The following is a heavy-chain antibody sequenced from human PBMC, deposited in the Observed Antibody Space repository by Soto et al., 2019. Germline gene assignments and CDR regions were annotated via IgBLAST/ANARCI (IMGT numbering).Heavy chain of an antibody. D-gene: IGHD3-22*01. CDR1: GFTFSSYA. CDR3: EGYDSSGYYLGMNYYYYGMDV. J-gene: IGHJ6*02. CDR2: ISGSGGST. V-gene: IGHV3-23*01. Sequence: GGSLRLSCVASGFTFSSYAMSWVRQAPGKGLEWVSAISGSGGSTYYADSVKGRFTISRDNSKNTLYLQMNSLRAEDTAVYYCEGYDSSGYYLGMNYYYYGMDVWGQGTTVTVSS.